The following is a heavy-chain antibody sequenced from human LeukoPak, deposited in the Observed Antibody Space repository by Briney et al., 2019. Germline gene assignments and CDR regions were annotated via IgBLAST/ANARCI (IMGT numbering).Heavy chain of an antibody. Sequence: PGGSLRLSCAASGFTFSSYWMSWVRQAPGKGLEWVANIKQDGSEKYYVDSVKGRFTISRDNAKNPLYLQMNSLRAEDTAVYYCARDSKWELPGWFDPWGQGTLVTVSS. J-gene: IGHJ5*02. CDR2: IKQDGSEK. CDR1: GFTFSSYW. D-gene: IGHD1-26*01. V-gene: IGHV3-7*01. CDR3: ARDSKWELPGWFDP.